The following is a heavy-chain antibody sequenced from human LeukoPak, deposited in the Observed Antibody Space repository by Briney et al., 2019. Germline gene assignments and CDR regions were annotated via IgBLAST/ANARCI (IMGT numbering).Heavy chain of an antibody. D-gene: IGHD1-14*01. J-gene: IGHJ6*02. CDR1: GFTFSSYG. CDR2: IWYDGSNK. CDR3: ARVMEDASSQPLDV. V-gene: IGHV3-33*01. Sequence: GGSLRLSCAASGFTFSSYGMHWVRQAPGKGLEWVAVIWYDGSNKYYADSVKGRFTISRDISKSTLYLQMNSLRAEDTAVYYCARVMEDASSQPLDVWGQGTTVTVSS.